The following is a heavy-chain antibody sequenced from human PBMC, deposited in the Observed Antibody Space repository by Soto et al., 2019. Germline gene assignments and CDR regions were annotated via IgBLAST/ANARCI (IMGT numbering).Heavy chain of an antibody. CDR2: VYPSGNT. J-gene: IGHJ5*02. V-gene: IGHV4-38-2*02. Sequence: SETLSLTCTVSGDSVTNGFYWGWIRQSAGQGLEWLGTVYPSGNTYYNPSVRGRVSMSIDPSKNQFSLSLTSVTAADTARYFCVGYTASLNWFDPWGQGTLVTVSS. CDR3: VGYTASLNWFDP. D-gene: IGHD5-12*01. CDR1: GDSVTNGFY.